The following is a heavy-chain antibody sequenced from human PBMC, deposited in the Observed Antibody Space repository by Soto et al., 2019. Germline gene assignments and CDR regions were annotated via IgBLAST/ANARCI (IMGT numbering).Heavy chain of an antibody. CDR3: AKDHCSSTSCYLYYYYYGMDV. CDR2: ISYDGSNK. J-gene: IGHJ6*01. Sequence: QVQLVESGGGVVQPGRSLRLSCAASGFTFSSYGMHWVRQAPGKGLEWVAVISYDGSNKYYADSVKGRFTISRDNSKNMLYLQMNSLRAEDTAVYYCAKDHCSSTSCYLYYYYYGMDVW. D-gene: IGHD2-2*01. CDR1: GFTFSSYG. V-gene: IGHV3-30*18.